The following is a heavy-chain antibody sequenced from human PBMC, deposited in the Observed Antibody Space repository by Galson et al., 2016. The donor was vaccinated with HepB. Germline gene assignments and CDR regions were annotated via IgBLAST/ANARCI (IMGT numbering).Heavy chain of an antibody. CDR2: TYYRSKWYN. Sequence: CAISGDSVSSYRGAWDWIRQSPSRGLEWLGRTYYRSKWYNDYAGSVKGRITIEADTSKNLFSLQLTSVTVADTAVYYCARDRGSGRHFFDSWGQGTLVSVSS. D-gene: IGHD3-10*01. CDR3: ARDRGSGRHFFDS. J-gene: IGHJ4*02. V-gene: IGHV6-1*01. CDR1: GDSVSSYRGA.